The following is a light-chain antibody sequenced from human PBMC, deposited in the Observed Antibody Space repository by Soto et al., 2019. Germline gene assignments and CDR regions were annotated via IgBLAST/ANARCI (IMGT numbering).Light chain of an antibody. J-gene: IGKJ1*01. CDR2: GAS. CDR1: QGVNNY. Sequence: EIVMTQSPATLSVSPGERATLSCRASQGVNNYLAWYQHKPGQAPRLLIYGASTRATGIPARFSGSASGTEFTHTIRSLQSEDFAVYYCQQYNNWPRTFGQGTKVEIK. CDR3: QQYNNWPRT. V-gene: IGKV3-15*01.